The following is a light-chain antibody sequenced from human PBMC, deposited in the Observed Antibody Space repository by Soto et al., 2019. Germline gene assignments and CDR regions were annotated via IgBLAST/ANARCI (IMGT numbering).Light chain of an antibody. V-gene: IGKV3-11*01. Sequence: EIVLTQSPATLSLSPGARATLSCRASQSVSSYLAWYQQKPGQAPRLLIYDASNRATGIPARFSGSGSGTDFTITISSLEPEDVAVYYCQQRSNWPPDAFGGGTKVEIK. CDR2: DAS. CDR3: QQRSNWPPDA. J-gene: IGKJ4*01. CDR1: QSVSSY.